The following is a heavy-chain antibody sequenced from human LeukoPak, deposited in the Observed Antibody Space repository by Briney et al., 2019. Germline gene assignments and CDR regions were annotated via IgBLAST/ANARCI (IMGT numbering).Heavy chain of an antibody. CDR1: GGSISSSRYY. CDR2: VHYSGTA. D-gene: IGHD3-10*01. CDR3: ARQERYGSGSHGFDF. V-gene: IGHV4-39*01. J-gene: IGHJ4*02. Sequence: PSETLSLTCTVSGGSISSSRYYWGWVRQSPGKGLEWIGTVHYSGTAYYNPSLKSRVTTSVDTSKNQFSLRLSSVTAADTAVYSCARQERYGSGSHGFDFWGQGTLVTVSS.